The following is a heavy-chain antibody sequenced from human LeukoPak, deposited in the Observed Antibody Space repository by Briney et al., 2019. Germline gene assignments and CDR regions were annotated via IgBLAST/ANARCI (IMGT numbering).Heavy chain of an antibody. J-gene: IGHJ4*02. V-gene: IGHV3-21*01. CDR2: ITPSSTYI. CDR1: GFTFGTYG. Sequence: GGSLRLSCAASGFTFGTYGMHWVRQAPGKGLEWFSSITPSSTYIYYAESMRGRFTVSRDNAKTSLYLQMNSLTAEDTAVYYCARNLNSPIAVAGSDYWGQGTLVTVSS. D-gene: IGHD6-19*01. CDR3: ARNLNSPIAVAGSDY.